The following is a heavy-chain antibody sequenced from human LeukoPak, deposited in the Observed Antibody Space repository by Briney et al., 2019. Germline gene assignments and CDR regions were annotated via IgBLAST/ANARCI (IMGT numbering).Heavy chain of an antibody. D-gene: IGHD6-13*01. CDR1: GFTFSSYW. CDR2: IKQDGSEK. V-gene: IGHV3-7*01. CDR3: ASDLNSSSWYEGVFDY. J-gene: IGHJ4*02. Sequence: VQPGGSLRLSCAASGFTFSSYWMSWVRQAPGKGLEWVANIKQDGSEKYYVDSVKGRFTISRDNAKNSLYLQMNSLRAEDTAVYYCASDLNSSSWYEGVFDYWGQGTLVTVSS.